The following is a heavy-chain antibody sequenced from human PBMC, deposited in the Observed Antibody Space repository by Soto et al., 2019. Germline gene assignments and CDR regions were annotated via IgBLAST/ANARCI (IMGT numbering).Heavy chain of an antibody. CDR1: GFTFSSYA. CDR2: ISGSGGST. D-gene: IGHD3-10*01. J-gene: IGHJ5*02. V-gene: IGHV3-23*01. Sequence: EVQLLESGGGLVQPGGSLRLSCAASGFTFSSYAMSWVRQAPGKGLEWVSGISGSGGSTYYADSVKGRFIISRDNSKNTLYLQMDRLRAEDTAVYYCAKDVILWFGALGGGFDPWGQGTLVTVSS. CDR3: AKDVILWFGALGGGFDP.